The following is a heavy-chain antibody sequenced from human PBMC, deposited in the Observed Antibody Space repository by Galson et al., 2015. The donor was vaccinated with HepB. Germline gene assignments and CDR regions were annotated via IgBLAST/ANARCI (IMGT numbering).Heavy chain of an antibody. CDR3: AKGGTDKSLDY. CDR1: GFNFSDSP. Sequence: SLRLSCAASGFNFSDSPLHWVRQAPGKGLEWVAMISDEGMNKYYADPVRGRFTIPRSNSKETLFLQMNTMRTEDTAVCYCAKGGTDKSLDYWGQGTLVAVSS. D-gene: IGHD3-16*01. J-gene: IGHJ4*02. CDR2: ISDEGMNK. V-gene: IGHV3-30*04.